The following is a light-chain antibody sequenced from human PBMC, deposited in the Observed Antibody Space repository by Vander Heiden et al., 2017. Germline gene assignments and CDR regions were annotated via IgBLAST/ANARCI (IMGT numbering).Light chain of an antibody. V-gene: IGKV1-5*03. CDR1: QSISSW. CDR2: RAS. J-gene: IGKJ1*01. Sequence: DIQMTQSPSTLSASVGDRVTITCRASQSISSWLAWYQQKPGKAPKLLIYRASGLESGVPSRFSGSGSETEFTLTISSLQPDDFATYYCQQDKSYPWTFGQGTKVXIK. CDR3: QQDKSYPWT.